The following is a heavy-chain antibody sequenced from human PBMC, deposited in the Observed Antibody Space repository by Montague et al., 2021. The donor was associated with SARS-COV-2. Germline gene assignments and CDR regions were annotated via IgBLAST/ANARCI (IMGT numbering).Heavy chain of an antibody. J-gene: IGHJ4*02. D-gene: IGHD3-22*01. CDR1: GGSFSGYY. CDR3: ARVAGGYYHDSSAYFDY. V-gene: IGHV4-34*01. CDR2: INQSGST. Sequence: ETLSLTSAVYGGSFSGYYWSWIRQPPGKGLEWIGEINQSGSTNYNPSLKSRVTLSVDTPKKQFSLKLSSLTAADTAVYYCARVAGGYYHDSSAYFDYWGQGSLVTVSS.